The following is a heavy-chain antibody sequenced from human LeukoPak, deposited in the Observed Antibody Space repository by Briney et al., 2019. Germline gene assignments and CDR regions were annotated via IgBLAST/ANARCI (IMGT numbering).Heavy chain of an antibody. V-gene: IGHV3-23*01. CDR1: GFTFSCYA. CDR2: ISGSGDST. D-gene: IGHD5-18*01. J-gene: IGHJ4*02. Sequence: GGSLRLSCAASGFTFSCYAMSWGRQAPGKGLEWVSTISGSGDSTYYADSVKGRFTISRDNSKNTLYLQMNSLRAEDTAVYYCARDRGYSCGYWGQGTLVTVSS. CDR3: ARDRGYSCGY.